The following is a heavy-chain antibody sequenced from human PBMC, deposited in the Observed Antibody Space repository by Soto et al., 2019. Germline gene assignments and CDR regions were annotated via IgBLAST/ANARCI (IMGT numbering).Heavy chain of an antibody. J-gene: IGHJ2*01. D-gene: IGHD4-17*01. CDR3: ARAGSTVTSWYFDL. Sequence: QVQLQESGPGLVKPSETLSLTCTVSGGSVSSGSYYWSWIRQPPGKGLEWIGYIYYSGSTNYNPSLKSRVTISVDTSKNQFSLKLSSVTAADTAVYYCARAGSTVTSWYFDLWGRGTLVTVSS. CDR1: GGSVSSGSYY. V-gene: IGHV4-61*01. CDR2: IYYSGST.